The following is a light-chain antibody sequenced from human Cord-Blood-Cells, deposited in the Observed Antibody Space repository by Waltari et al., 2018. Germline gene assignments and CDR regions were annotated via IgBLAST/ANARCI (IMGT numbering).Light chain of an antibody. CDR3: QAWDSSTGV. CDR2: QDS. Sequence: SYELTQPPSVSVSPGQTASITCSGDKLGDKYACWYQQKPGQSPVLVIYQDSKRPSGIHGRFYGSNSGNTATLTISGTQAMDVADYYCQAWDSSTGVFGGGTKLTVL. CDR1: KLGDKY. J-gene: IGLJ3*02. V-gene: IGLV3-1*01.